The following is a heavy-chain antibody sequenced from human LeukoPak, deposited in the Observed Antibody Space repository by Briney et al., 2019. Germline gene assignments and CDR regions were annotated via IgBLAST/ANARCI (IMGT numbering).Heavy chain of an antibody. J-gene: IGHJ4*02. D-gene: IGHD3-16*01. V-gene: IGHV1-18*01. Sequence: ASVKVSCKASGYTFTSYGISWVQQAPEQGLEWMGWISAYNGNTNYAQKLQGRVTMTTDTSTSTAYMELRSLRSDDTAVYYCARVELGIGGDYFDYWGQGTLVTVSS. CDR1: GYTFTSYG. CDR2: ISAYNGNT. CDR3: ARVELGIGGDYFDY.